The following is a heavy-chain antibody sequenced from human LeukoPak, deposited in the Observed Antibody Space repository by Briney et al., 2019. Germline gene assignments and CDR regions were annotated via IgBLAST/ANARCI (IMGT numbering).Heavy chain of an antibody. CDR2: ISAYNGNT. J-gene: IGHJ3*02. CDR3: ARGYLVAAGTENGAFDI. D-gene: IGHD6-13*01. V-gene: IGHV1-18*01. Sequence: ASVKVSCKASGYTFTIYGISWVRQAPGQGLEWMGWISAYNGNTNYAQKLQGRVTMTTDTSTSTAYMELRSLRSDDTAVYYCARGYLVAAGTENGAFDIWGQGTMVTVSS. CDR1: GYTFTIYG.